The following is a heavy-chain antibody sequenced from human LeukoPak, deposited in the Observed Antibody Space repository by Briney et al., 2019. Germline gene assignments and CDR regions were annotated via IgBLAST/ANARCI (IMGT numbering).Heavy chain of an antibody. CDR1: GFTFSSYG. J-gene: IGHJ3*02. CDR2: IKPDGSEK. V-gene: IGHV3-7*01. Sequence: PGGSLRLSCAASGFTFSSYGMHWVRQAPGKGLEWVANIKPDGSEKNYVDSVKGRFTIFRDNAKTSLYLQMDSLRAADTAIYYCARDRTPTYYDGSNYYYFDGFDIWGQGTMVTVSS. CDR3: ARDRTPTYYDGSNYYYFDGFDI. D-gene: IGHD3-22*01.